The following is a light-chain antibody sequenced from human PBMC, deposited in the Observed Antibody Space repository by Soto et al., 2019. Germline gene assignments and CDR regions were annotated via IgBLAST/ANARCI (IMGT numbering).Light chain of an antibody. CDR1: QRVLYSSNNKNY. CDR2: WAS. Sequence: DIVMTQSPDSLAVSLGERATINCKSNQRVLYSSNNKNYFAWYQQKPGQPPKLLIYWASIREFGVPDRFSGSGSGTDFTLTISRREAEDVAVYYCQQYYSTLAWTFGQGTKVEIK. J-gene: IGKJ1*01. V-gene: IGKV4-1*01. CDR3: QQYYSTLAWT.